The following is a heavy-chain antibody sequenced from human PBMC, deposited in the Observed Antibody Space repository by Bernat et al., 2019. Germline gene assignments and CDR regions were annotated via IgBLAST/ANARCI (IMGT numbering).Heavy chain of an antibody. J-gene: IGHJ3*02. Sequence: EVQLVETGGGLIQPGGSLRLSCAASGFTVSSNYMSWVRQAPGKGLEWVSVIYSGGSTYYADSVKGRFTIARDNSKNTLYLQMNSLGAADTDVYYCARGIAAGNDAFDIWGQGTMVTVSS. V-gene: IGHV3-53*02. CDR3: ARGIAAGNDAFDI. CDR1: GFTVSSNY. CDR2: IYSGGST. D-gene: IGHD6-13*01.